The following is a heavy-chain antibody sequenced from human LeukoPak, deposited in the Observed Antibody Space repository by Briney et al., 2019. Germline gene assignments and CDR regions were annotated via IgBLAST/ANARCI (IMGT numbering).Heavy chain of an antibody. Sequence: VSGPTLVNPTQTLTLTCTFSGFSLCTSGVGVGWIRQPPGKALEWLALIYWDDDKRYSPSLKSRLTITKDSSKNQVVLTMTNMDPVDTATYYCAHSLRYCSSASCPNWFDPWGQGTLVTVSS. CDR2: IYWDDDK. J-gene: IGHJ5*02. CDR1: GFSLCTSGVG. D-gene: IGHD2-2*01. V-gene: IGHV2-5*02. CDR3: AHSLRYCSSASCPNWFDP.